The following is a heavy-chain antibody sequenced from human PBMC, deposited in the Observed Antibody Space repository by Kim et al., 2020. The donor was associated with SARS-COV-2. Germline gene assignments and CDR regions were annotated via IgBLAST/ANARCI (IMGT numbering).Heavy chain of an antibody. CDR1: GYTFTGYY. Sequence: ASVKVSCKASGYTFTGYYMHWVRQAPGQGLEWMGRINPNSGGTNYAQKFQGRVTMTRDTSISTAYMELSRLRSDDTAVHYCARSSLGVHYDFWSGYRDGYGMDVWGQGTTVTVSS. CDR3: ARSSLGVHYDFWSGYRDGYGMDV. CDR2: INPNSGGT. D-gene: IGHD3-3*01. J-gene: IGHJ6*02. V-gene: IGHV1-2*06.